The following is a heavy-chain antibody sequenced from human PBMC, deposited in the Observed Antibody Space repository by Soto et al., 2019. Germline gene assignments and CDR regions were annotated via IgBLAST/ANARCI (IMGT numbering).Heavy chain of an antibody. CDR3: ARSVLSTMSYFDY. D-gene: IGHD2-8*01. Sequence: GASVKVSCKVSGYTFTSYAMHWVRQAPGQRREWMGWINAGNGNTKYSQKFQGRVTITRDTSARTAYMELRSLTSEDTSVYYCARSVLSTMSYFDYWGQGTLVTVSS. V-gene: IGHV1-3*01. CDR1: GYTFTSYA. J-gene: IGHJ4*02. CDR2: INAGNGNT.